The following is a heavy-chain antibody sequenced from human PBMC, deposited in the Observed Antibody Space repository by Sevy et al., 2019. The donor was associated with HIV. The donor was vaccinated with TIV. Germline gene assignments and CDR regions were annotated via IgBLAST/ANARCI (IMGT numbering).Heavy chain of an antibody. CDR3: ARHRAPPPLKDLFWSGYYDFDY. V-gene: IGHV4-39*01. CDR1: GGSISSSSYY. J-gene: IGHJ4*02. CDR2: IYYSGST. Sequence: SETLSLTCTVSGGSISSSSYYWGWIRQPPGKGLEWIGSIYYSGSTYYNPSLKSRVTISVDTSKNQCSLKLGSVTAADTAVYYCARHRAPPPLKDLFWSGYYDFDYWGQGTLVTVSS. D-gene: IGHD3-3*01.